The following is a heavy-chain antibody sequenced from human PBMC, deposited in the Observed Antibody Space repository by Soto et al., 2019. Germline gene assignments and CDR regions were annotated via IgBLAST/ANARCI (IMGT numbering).Heavy chain of an antibody. D-gene: IGHD2-21*02. J-gene: IGHJ5*02. CDR1: GASINTFY. Sequence: SETLSLTCTVSGASINTFYWSWIRQPPGKGLEWIGYVYYTGSTYYNPSLMSRLTISVDTSKNQFSLKLTSVTAAETAVYYCVRTARQGAVAPHWFDRWGQGTQVTVSS. V-gene: IGHV4-59*08. CDR2: VYYTGST. CDR3: VRTARQGAVAPHWFDR.